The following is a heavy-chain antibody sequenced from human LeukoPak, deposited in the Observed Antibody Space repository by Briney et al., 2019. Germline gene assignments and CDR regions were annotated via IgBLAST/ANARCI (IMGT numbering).Heavy chain of an antibody. CDR2: ISSSSRTI. CDR3: ARDRGLLDFGDYPTFSDY. Sequence: GGSLRLSCAASGFTFSSYSINWVRQAPGRGLEWVSYISSSSRTIYYADSVKGRFTISRDNAKNSVYLQMNSLRDEDTAVYYCARDRGLLDFGDYPTFSDYWGQGTLVTFSS. D-gene: IGHD4-17*01. J-gene: IGHJ4*02. V-gene: IGHV3-48*02. CDR1: GFTFSSYS.